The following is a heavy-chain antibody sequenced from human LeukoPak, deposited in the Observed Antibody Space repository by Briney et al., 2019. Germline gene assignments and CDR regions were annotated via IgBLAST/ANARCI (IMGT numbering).Heavy chain of an antibody. Sequence: GGSLRLSCAASGFTFSNAWMGWVRQAPGKGLEWVGRIKSKTDGGTTDYAAPVKGRFTISRDDSKNTLYLQMNSLKTEDTAVYYCTTDPELGDYYFDYWGQGTLVTVSS. V-gene: IGHV3-15*01. CDR1: GFTFSNAW. J-gene: IGHJ4*02. CDR3: TTDPELGDYYFDY. D-gene: IGHD1-14*01. CDR2: IKSKTDGGTT.